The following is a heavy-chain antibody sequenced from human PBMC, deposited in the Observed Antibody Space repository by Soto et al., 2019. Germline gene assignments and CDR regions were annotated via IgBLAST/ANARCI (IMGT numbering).Heavy chain of an antibody. CDR1: GFTFSSYA. D-gene: IGHD6-19*01. CDR3: ARESEQWLNNRAEYFQH. J-gene: IGHJ1*01. Sequence: QVQLVESGGGVVQPGRSLRLSCAASGFTFSSYAMHWVRQAPGKGLEWVAVISYDGSNKYYADSVKGRFTISRDNSKNTLYVQMNSGRAEDTAVYYCARESEQWLNNRAEYFQHWGQGTLVTVSS. CDR2: ISYDGSNK. V-gene: IGHV3-30-3*01.